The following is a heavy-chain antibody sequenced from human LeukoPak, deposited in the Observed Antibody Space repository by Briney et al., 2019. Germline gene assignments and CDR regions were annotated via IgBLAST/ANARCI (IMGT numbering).Heavy chain of an antibody. CDR3: ARQNKGGGLTGSLGDYNYYDYMDV. V-gene: IGHV4-59*01. D-gene: IGHD1-20*01. CDR1: GGSISSYF. Sequence: SETLSLTCTVSGGSISSYFRTWIRQPPGKGLEWIGYIYYSGSTNYNPSLKSRVTISLDMSRNQFSLKLSSVTAADTAMYYCARQNKGGGLTGSLGDYNYYDYMDVWGKGTTVTVSS. J-gene: IGHJ6*03. CDR2: IYYSGST.